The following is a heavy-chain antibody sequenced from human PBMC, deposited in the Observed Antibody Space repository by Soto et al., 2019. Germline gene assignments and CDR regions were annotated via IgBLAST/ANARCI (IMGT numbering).Heavy chain of an antibody. CDR1: GGSIRTYY. J-gene: IGHJ4*02. CDR2: VYYSVST. V-gene: IGHV4-59*01. D-gene: IGHD3-22*01. CDR3: ARGEYDSSGYYSFDS. Sequence: SETLSLTCTVTGGSIRTYYWSWIRKPPGQGLEWIGYVYYSVSTKFNPSLKSRVTISVDTSKNQFSLKLSSVTAADTAVYYCARGEYDSSGYYSFDSWGQGTLVT.